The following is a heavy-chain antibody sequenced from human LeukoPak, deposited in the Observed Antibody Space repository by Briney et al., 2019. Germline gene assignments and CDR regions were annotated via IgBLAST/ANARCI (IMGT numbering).Heavy chain of an antibody. CDR3: ARVGSYCTTISCFDY. V-gene: IGHV1-18*01. Sequence: ASVEVSCKASGYTFTSYGISWARQAPGQGLEWMGWISAYNGNTNYAQKLQGRVTMTTDTSTSTAYLELRSLRSDDTAVYYCARVGSYCTTISCFDYWGQGTLVTVSS. J-gene: IGHJ4*02. CDR1: GYTFTSYG. D-gene: IGHD2-8*01. CDR2: ISAYNGNT.